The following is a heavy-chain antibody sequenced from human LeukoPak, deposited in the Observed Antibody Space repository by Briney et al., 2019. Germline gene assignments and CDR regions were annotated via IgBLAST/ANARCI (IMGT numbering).Heavy chain of an antibody. CDR3: ARDVAWYYYDSSGYGLFDY. Sequence: GGSLRLSCAASGFTFSSYSMNWVRQAPGKGLEWVSYISSSSSTIYYADSVKGRFTISRDNAKNSLYLQMNSLRDEDTAVYYCARDVAWYYYDSSGYGLFDYWGQGTLVTVSS. CDR1: GFTFSSYS. CDR2: ISSSSSTI. J-gene: IGHJ4*02. D-gene: IGHD3-22*01. V-gene: IGHV3-48*02.